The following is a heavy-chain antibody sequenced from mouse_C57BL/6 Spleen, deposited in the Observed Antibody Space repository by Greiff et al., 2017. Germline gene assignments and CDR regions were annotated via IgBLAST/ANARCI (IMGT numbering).Heavy chain of an antibody. V-gene: IGHV5-4*01. Sequence: EVMLVESGGGLVKPGGSLKLSCAASGFTFSSYAMSWVRQTPEKRLEWVATISDGGSYTYYPDNVKGRFTISRDNAKNNLYLQMSHLKSEDTAMYYCARDFDYGLWFAYWGQGTLVTVSA. CDR3: ARDFDYGLWFAY. CDR1: GFTFSSYA. D-gene: IGHD2-4*01. J-gene: IGHJ3*01. CDR2: ISDGGSYT.